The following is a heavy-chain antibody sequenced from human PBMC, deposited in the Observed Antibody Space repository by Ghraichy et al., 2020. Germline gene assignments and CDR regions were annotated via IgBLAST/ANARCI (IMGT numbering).Heavy chain of an antibody. V-gene: IGHV3-7*01. CDR2: MKEDGSEI. J-gene: IGHJ4*02. Sequence: GGSLRLSCAVSGFSFSYSTMTWVRQAPGKGLEWVAKMKEDGSEIYYVDSVRGRFTISRDNAQNSLYLQMNSLTADDTAIYYCATGGAPRGYHMYWGQGTLVTVSS. CDR1: GFSFSYST. CDR3: ATGGAPRGYHMY. D-gene: IGHD5-12*01.